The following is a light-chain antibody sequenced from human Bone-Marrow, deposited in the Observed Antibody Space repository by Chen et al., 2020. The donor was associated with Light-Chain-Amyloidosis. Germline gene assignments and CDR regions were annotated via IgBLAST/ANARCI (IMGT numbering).Light chain of an antibody. CDR1: SSDVGGDNH. CDR3: SSYTITNTLV. J-gene: IGLJ1*01. Sequence: QSALTQPASVSGSPGQSITISCTGTSSDVGGDNHVSWYQQHPDKAPKLRSYEVTNRPSWVPDRFSGSTADNTASLTISGLQTEDEADYFCSSYTITNTLVFGSGTRVTVL. V-gene: IGLV2-14*01. CDR2: EVT.